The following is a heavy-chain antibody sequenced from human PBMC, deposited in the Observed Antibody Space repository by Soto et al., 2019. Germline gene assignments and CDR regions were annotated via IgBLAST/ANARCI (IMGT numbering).Heavy chain of an antibody. CDR3: ARDRYYYDSSGYYSRYYGMDV. D-gene: IGHD3-22*01. V-gene: IGHV1-69*13. CDR2: IIPIFGTA. J-gene: IGHJ6*02. CDR1: GGTFSSYA. Sequence: SVKVSCKASGGTFSSYAISWVRQAPGQGLEWMGGIIPIFGTANYAQKFQGRVTITADESTSTAYMELSSLRSEDTAVYYCARDRYYYDSSGYYSRYYGMDVWGQGTTVTVSS.